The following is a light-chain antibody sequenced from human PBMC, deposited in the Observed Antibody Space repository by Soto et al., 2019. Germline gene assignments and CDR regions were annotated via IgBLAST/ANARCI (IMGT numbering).Light chain of an antibody. V-gene: IGKV1-5*01. J-gene: IGKJ1*01. CDR2: HAS. Sequence: DIQMTQSPSTLSASVGDRVTITCRASQNINTDLAWYQQKPGKVPNLLIYHASSLVTGVPSRFSGSGSGTEFTLTISSLPPDDFAAYYCQQYSTLWTFGQGTKVEIK. CDR1: QNINTD. CDR3: QQYSTLWT.